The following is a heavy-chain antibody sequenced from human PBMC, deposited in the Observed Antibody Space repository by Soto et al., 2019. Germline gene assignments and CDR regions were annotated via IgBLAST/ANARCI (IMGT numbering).Heavy chain of an antibody. D-gene: IGHD3-10*01. J-gene: IGHJ4*02. Sequence: GGSLRLSCAASGFTFSNAWMNWVRQAPGKGLEWVGRIKSKTDGGTTDYAAPVKGRFTISRDDSKNTLYLQMNSLKTEDTAVYYCTTDMGLGAMAPPFDYWGQGTLVTVSS. CDR1: GFTFSNAW. CDR3: TTDMGLGAMAPPFDY. CDR2: IKSKTDGGTT. V-gene: IGHV3-15*07.